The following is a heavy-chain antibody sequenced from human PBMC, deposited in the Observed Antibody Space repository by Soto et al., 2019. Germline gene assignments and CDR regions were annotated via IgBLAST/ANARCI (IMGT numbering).Heavy chain of an antibody. J-gene: IGHJ4*02. CDR1: GGSLSGVYS. CDR2: MYHAGGT. V-gene: IGHV4-30-2*01. CDR3: ARLTGNPDY. D-gene: IGHD1-1*01. Sequence: QLQLQESGSGLLKPSQTLSLTCAVSGGSLSGVYSGSWIRQPPEKGLEWIGYMYHAGGTYYNPSLQSRVTLSVDRSKNQFFLNLNSVTAADTPVYYCARLTGNPDYWGQGALVTVSS.